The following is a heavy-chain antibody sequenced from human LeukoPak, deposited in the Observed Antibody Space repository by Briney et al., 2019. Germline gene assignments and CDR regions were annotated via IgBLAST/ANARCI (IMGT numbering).Heavy chain of an antibody. CDR2: ISGSGGSA. J-gene: IGHJ4*02. V-gene: IGHV3-23*01. CDR3: AKGRTVDVNCDY. CDR1: GFTLTIYT. Sequence: GSLRLSCAPSGFTLTIYTMSSVPHTPGKRLWWVSSISGSGGSAYYADSVKGRFTISRDNSKNTLSLQVNSLRAEDTAVYYCAKGRTVDVNCDYWGQGTLATVSS. D-gene: IGHD1-14*01.